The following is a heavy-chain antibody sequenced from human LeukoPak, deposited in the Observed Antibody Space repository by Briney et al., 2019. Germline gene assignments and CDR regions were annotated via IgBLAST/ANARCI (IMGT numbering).Heavy chain of an antibody. Sequence: GASVKVSCKASGYTFTDYYMHWVQQAPGKGLEWMGRVDPEDGETIYAEKFQGRVTITADTSTDTAYMELSSLRSEDTAVYYCATAGSLSSPYAFDIWGQGTMVTVSS. CDR1: GYTFTDYY. D-gene: IGHD6-13*01. CDR3: ATAGSLSSPYAFDI. V-gene: IGHV1-69-2*01. CDR2: VDPEDGET. J-gene: IGHJ3*02.